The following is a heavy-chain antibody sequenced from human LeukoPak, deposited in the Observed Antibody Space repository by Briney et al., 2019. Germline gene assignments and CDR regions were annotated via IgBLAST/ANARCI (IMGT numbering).Heavy chain of an antibody. D-gene: IGHD1-26*01. CDR1: GGTFSSYA. CDR2: IIPIFVTA. CDR3: ARDTGPYSGSYYEDLDY. Sequence: SVKISCTASGGTFSSYAITWVRQAPGQGLECMGGIIPIFVTANYAQKCQGRVTMTADESTSTAYMELSSLRSEDTAVYYCARDTGPYSGSYYEDLDYWGQGTLVTVSS. J-gene: IGHJ4*02. V-gene: IGHV1-69*01.